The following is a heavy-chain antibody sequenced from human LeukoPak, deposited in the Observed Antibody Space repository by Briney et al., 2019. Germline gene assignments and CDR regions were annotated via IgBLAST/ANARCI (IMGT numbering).Heavy chain of an antibody. CDR1: GFTFSNYY. V-gene: IGHV3-11*01. CDR2: IKGNGATT. D-gene: IGHD4-23*01. CDR3: ARDEVRWPPSYFDY. J-gene: IGHJ4*02. Sequence: GGSLRLSCEASGFTFSNYYMSWIRQAPGKGLEWVSHIKGNGATTYYADSVRGRFTISRDNAKNSLFLQMNSLRVDDTATYYCARDEVRWPPSYFDYWGQGTLVTVSS.